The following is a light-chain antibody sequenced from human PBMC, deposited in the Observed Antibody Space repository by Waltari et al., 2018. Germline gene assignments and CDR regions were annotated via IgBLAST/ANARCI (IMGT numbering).Light chain of an antibody. J-gene: IGKJ4*01. CDR1: HNILYRPNNKNY. Sequence: DIVMTPSPDPLAVSLGERATIHCKSSHNILYRPNNKNYLAWYQQKPGQPPKLLIYWASTRESGVPDRFSGSESGTDFTLTISRLQAEDVAVYYCHQYFGSSPHTFGGGTKVEIK. CDR2: WAS. V-gene: IGKV4-1*01. CDR3: HQYFGSSPHT.